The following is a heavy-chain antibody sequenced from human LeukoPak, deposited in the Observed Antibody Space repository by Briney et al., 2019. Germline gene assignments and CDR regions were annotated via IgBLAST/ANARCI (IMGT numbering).Heavy chain of an antibody. CDR1: GYTFTSYG. J-gene: IGHJ6*02. V-gene: IGHV1-18*01. CDR2: ISAYNGNT. CDR3: AREYCSSTSCYRGMDV. Sequence: ASVKVSCKASGYTFTSYGISWVRQAPGQGLEWMGWISAYNGNTNYAQKLQGRVTMTTDTSTSTAYMELRSLRSDDTTVYYCAREYCSSTSCYRGMDVWGQGTTVTVSS. D-gene: IGHD2-2*02.